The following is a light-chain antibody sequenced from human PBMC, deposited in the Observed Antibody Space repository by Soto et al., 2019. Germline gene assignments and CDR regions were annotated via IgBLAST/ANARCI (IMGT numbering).Light chain of an antibody. V-gene: IGKV1-39*01. CDR1: QNIINY. Sequence: DIQMTQSPSSLSASVGDRVTITCRASQNIINYLNWYQQKPGKAPQLLIYAASSLQSGVPSRFSGSGSGTDFTLTISSLQPEDFATYYCQQSYSTPLTFGGGTKVDIK. CDR3: QQSYSTPLT. J-gene: IGKJ4*01. CDR2: AAS.